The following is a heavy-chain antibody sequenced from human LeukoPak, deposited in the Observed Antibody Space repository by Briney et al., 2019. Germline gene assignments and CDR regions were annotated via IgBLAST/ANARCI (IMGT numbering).Heavy chain of an antibody. Sequence: PLETLSLTCTVSGGSISSYYWSWIRQPPGKGLEWIGYIYYSGSTNYNPSLKSRVTISVDTSKNQFSLKLSSVTAADTAVYYCVRVNRLRGAHFDYWGQGTLVTVSS. V-gene: IGHV4-59*01. J-gene: IGHJ4*02. CDR3: VRVNRLRGAHFDY. CDR1: GGSISSYY. D-gene: IGHD3-10*01. CDR2: IYYSGST.